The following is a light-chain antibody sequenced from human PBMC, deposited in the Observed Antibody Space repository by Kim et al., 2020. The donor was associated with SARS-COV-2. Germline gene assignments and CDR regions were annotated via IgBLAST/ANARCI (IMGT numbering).Light chain of an antibody. CDR3: QQRGKWPRT. V-gene: IGKV3-11*01. J-gene: IGKJ1*01. Sequence: LSTAERATFSWKACQSVSSDLAWYQQKPGQAPGLLMYDASNRATGMPARLSGSGSGTDFTLTISSLEPEDFAVYYCQQRGKWPRTFGQGTKVDIK. CDR2: DAS. CDR1: QSVSSD.